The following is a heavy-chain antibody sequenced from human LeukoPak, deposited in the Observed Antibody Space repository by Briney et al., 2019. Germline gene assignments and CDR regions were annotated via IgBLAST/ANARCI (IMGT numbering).Heavy chain of an antibody. CDR2: ISYDGKNE. J-gene: IGHJ3*02. CDR1: GFTFSNFG. V-gene: IGHV3-30*18. D-gene: IGHD2/OR15-2a*01. CDR3: AKDLFYSFDI. Sequence: PGGSLRLSCAASGFTFSNFGMHWVRQAPGKGLEWVAVISYDGKNEYYTDSVKGRFTISRDNAKNTLYLQMNSLRAEDTALYRCAKDLFYSFDIWGQGTEVTVSS.